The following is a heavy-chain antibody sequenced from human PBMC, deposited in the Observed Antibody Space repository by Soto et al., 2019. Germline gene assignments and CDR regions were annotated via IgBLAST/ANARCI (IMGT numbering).Heavy chain of an antibody. J-gene: IGHJ6*02. V-gene: IGHV1-18*01. Sequence: QVQLVQSGAEVKKPGASVKVSCKASGYTFTSYGISWVRQAPGQGLEWMGWISAYNGNTNYAQKLQGRVTMTTDTSXSXXYMELRSLRSDDTAVYYCARGIAAAGDYYYYGMDVWGQGTTVTVSS. CDR2: ISAYNGNT. D-gene: IGHD6-13*01. CDR1: GYTFTSYG. CDR3: ARGIAAAGDYYYYGMDV.